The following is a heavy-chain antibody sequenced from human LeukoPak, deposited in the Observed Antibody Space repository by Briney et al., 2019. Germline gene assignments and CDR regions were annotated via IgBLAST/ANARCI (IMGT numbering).Heavy chain of an antibody. Sequence: PGGSLRLPCAASGFTFSSYAMHWVRQAPGKGLEWVAVISYDGSNKYYADPVKGRFTISRDNSRNTLYLQMNSLRAEDTAVYYCASYCSGGSCHGAFDIWGQGTMVTVSS. J-gene: IGHJ3*02. V-gene: IGHV3-30-3*01. D-gene: IGHD2-15*01. CDR3: ASYCSGGSCHGAFDI. CDR1: GFTFSSYA. CDR2: ISYDGSNK.